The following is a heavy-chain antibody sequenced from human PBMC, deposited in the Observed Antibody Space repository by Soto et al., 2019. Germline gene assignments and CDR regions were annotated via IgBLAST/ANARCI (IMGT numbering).Heavy chain of an antibody. D-gene: IGHD3-22*01. CDR1: GYTFTGYY. V-gene: IGHV1-2*04. CDR3: ARSPYYYDSSGYYSPYYYYGMDV. Sequence: ASVKVSWKASGYTFTGYYMHLVRQAPGQGLEWMGWINPNSGGTNYAQKFQGWVTMTRDTSISTAYMELSRLRSDDTAVYYCARSPYYYDSSGYYSPYYYYGMDVWGQGTTVTV. CDR2: INPNSGGT. J-gene: IGHJ6*02.